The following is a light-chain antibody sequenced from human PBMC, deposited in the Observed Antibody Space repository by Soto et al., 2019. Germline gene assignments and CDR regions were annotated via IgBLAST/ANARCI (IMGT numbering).Light chain of an antibody. Sequence: DIVVTQSPATLSVSPGERATLSCRASQSVSSDLAWYQQKPGQAPRLLIYGASTRATGIPARFSGSGSGTELTLTISSLQSEDLAVYYCQQYNNWPPLTFGGGTKVEIK. CDR1: QSVSSD. CDR3: QQYNNWPPLT. V-gene: IGKV3-15*01. CDR2: GAS. J-gene: IGKJ4*01.